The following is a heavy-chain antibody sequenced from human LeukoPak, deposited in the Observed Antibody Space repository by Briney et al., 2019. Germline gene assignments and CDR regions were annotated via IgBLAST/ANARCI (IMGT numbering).Heavy chain of an antibody. Sequence: PSETLSLTCTVSGGSISSYYWSWIRQPPGKGLEWIGYIYTSGSTNYKPSLKSRVTISVDTSKNQFSLRLSSVTAADTAVYYCASLSNYYYYMDVWGKGTTVTVSS. CDR3: ASLSNYYYYMDV. V-gene: IGHV4-4*09. CDR2: IYTSGST. J-gene: IGHJ6*03. CDR1: GGSISSYY.